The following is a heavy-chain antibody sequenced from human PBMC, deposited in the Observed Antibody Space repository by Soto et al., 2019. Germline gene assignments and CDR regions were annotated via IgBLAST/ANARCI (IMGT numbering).Heavy chain of an antibody. Sequence: SETLSLTCTVSGGSISSYYWSWIRQPPGKGLEWIGYIYYSGSTNYNPSLKSRVTISVDTSKNQFSLKLSSVTAADTAVSYCASQDSSGPYWFDPWGQGTLVTVSS. CDR3: ASQDSSGPYWFDP. V-gene: IGHV4-59*08. J-gene: IGHJ5*02. CDR1: GGSISSYY. D-gene: IGHD6-19*01. CDR2: IYYSGST.